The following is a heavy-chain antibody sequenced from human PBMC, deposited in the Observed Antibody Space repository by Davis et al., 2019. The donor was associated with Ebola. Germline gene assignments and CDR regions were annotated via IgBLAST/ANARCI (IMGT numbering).Heavy chain of an antibody. Sequence: SVKVSCKASGGTFGSYAISWVRQAPGQGLEWMGGIIPIFGTANYAQKFQGRVTITADESTSTAYMELSSLRSEDTAVYYCARFGVVINGFDPWGQGTLVTVSS. J-gene: IGHJ5*02. CDR1: GGTFGSYA. D-gene: IGHD3-3*01. CDR3: ARFGVVINGFDP. V-gene: IGHV1-69*13. CDR2: IIPIFGTA.